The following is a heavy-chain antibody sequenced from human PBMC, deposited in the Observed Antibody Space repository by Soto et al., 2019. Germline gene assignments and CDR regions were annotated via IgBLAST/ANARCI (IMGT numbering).Heavy chain of an antibody. CDR3: ARVSPVYQLPLTSNSFDP. D-gene: IGHD2-2*01. J-gene: IGHJ5*02. CDR1: GYTFTSYA. Sequence: ASVKVSCKASGYTFTSYAMHWVRQAPGQRLEWMGWINAGNGNTKYSQKFQGRVTITRDTSASTAYMELSSLRSEDTAVYYCARVSPVYQLPLTSNSFDPWGQGTLVTVSS. V-gene: IGHV1-3*01. CDR2: INAGNGNT.